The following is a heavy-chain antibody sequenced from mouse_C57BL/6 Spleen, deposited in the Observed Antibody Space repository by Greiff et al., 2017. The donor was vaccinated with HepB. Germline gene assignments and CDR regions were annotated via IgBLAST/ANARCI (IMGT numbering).Heavy chain of an antibody. CDR2: INPSSGYT. CDR1: GYTFTSYT. Sequence: VQLQQSGAELARPGASVKMSCKASGYTFTSYTMHWVKQRPGQGLEWIGYINPSSGYTKYNQKFKDKATLTADKSSSTAYMQLSSLTSEDSAVYDGARGQCITTGVGGDYYAMDYWGQGTSVTVSS. J-gene: IGHJ4*01. V-gene: IGHV1-4*01. CDR3: ARGQCITTGVGGDYYAMDY. D-gene: IGHD1-1*01.